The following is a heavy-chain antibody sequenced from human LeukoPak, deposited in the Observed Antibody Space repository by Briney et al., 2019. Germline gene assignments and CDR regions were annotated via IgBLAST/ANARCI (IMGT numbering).Heavy chain of an antibody. CDR2: IYYGGST. D-gene: IGHD6-19*01. CDR1: GGSISSYY. CDR3: ASRHSSGWFDY. J-gene: IGHJ5*01. V-gene: IGHV4-59*01. Sequence: SETLSLTCTVSGGSISSYYWSWIRQPPGKGLEWIGYIYYGGSTNYNSSLKSRATISIDTSKNQFSLNLRSVTAADTAVYYCASRHSSGWFDYWGQGTLVTVSS.